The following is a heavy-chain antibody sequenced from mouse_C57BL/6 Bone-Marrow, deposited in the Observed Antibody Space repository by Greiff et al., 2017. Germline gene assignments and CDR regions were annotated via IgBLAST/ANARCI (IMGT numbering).Heavy chain of an antibody. D-gene: IGHD1-1*01. V-gene: IGHV1-76*01. J-gene: IGHJ1*03. CDR3: ARRGHYCSSCYWYFDV. Sequence: QVQLQQSGAELVRPGASVKLSCKASGYTFTAYYINWVKQRHGSGLEWISRIYPGSGNTYYNEKFKGKVTLTADKSSSTAYMQLSILTSEDSAVEFCARRGHYCSSCYWYFDVWGTGTTVTVSS. CDR2: IYPGSGNT. CDR1: GYTFTAYY.